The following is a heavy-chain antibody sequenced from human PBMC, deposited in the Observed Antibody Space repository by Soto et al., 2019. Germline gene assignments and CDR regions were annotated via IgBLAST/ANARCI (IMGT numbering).Heavy chain of an antibody. CDR3: ARDIASYAYGEGY. Sequence: PSETLSLTCTVSGGSINSYWWSWIRQPAGKRLEWIGRVYSSGTTDYNPSLNSRATMSVETSKNQFSLKLSSVTAADTAVYYCARDIASYAYGEGYWGQGIQVTVSS. CDR1: GGSINSYW. J-gene: IGHJ4*02. CDR2: VYSSGTT. D-gene: IGHD2-21*01. V-gene: IGHV4-4*07.